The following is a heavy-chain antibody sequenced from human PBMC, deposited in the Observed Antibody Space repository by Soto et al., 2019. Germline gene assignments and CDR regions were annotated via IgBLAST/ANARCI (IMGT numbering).Heavy chain of an antibody. CDR3: SYGSDFDY. CDR2: IRSKAYGGTT. D-gene: IGHD5-18*01. J-gene: IGHJ4*02. Sequence: PGGSLRLSCTASGFTFGYYAMIWFRQAPGKGLEWVGFIRSKAYGGTTEYAASVKGRFTISRDDSKSIAYLQMNSLKTEDTAVYYCSYGSDFDYWGQGTLVTVSS. CDR1: GFTFGYYA. V-gene: IGHV3-49*03.